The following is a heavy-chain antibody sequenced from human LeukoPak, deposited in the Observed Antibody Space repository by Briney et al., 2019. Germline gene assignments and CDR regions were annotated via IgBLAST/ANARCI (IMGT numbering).Heavy chain of an antibody. CDR1: GGSISSSSYY. J-gene: IGHJ5*01. CDR2: IYYSGST. V-gene: IGHV4-39*01. D-gene: IGHD4-17*01. Sequence: SETLSLTCTASGGSISSSSYYWGWIRQPPGKGLEWIGSIYYSGSTYYNPSLKSRVTIYVDTSNNEFSLRLSSVTAADTALYFCARHGDPNWFDSWGQGTLVTVSS. CDR3: ARHGDPNWFDS.